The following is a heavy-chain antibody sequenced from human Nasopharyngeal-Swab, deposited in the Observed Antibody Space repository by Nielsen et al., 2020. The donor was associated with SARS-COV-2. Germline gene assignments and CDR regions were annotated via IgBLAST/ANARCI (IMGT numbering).Heavy chain of an antibody. V-gene: IGHV3-30*02. CDR1: GFTFSSYG. CDR3: AKVTMGYDSSGYSVSYYYYYYGMDV. J-gene: IGHJ6*02. Sequence: GESLKISCAASGFTFSSYGMHWVRQAPGKGLEWVAFIRYDGSNKYYADSVKGRFTISRDNSKNTLYLQMNSLRAEDTAVYYCAKVTMGYDSSGYSVSYYYYYYGMDVWGQGTTVTVSS. D-gene: IGHD3-22*01. CDR2: IRYDGSNK.